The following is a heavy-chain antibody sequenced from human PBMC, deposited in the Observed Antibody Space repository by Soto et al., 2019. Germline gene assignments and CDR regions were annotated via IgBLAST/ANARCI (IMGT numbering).Heavy chain of an antibody. Sequence: QVQLQQWGAGLLKPSETLSLTCAVYGRSFSNPYYYWTWIRQPPGKGLEWIGEVDHSGGTNYTSSXXSXTTISLDTSKNHVSLRLTSVPATDTAVYYWALLNTIGWYFEGWGQGTLVTVSS. D-gene: IGHD3-9*01. J-gene: IGHJ4*02. CDR2: VDHSGGT. V-gene: IGHV4-34*01. CDR3: ALLNTIGWYFEG. CDR1: GRSFSNPYYY.